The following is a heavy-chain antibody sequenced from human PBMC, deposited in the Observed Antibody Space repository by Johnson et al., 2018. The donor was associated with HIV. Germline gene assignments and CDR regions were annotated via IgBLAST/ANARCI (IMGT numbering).Heavy chain of an antibody. D-gene: IGHD3-10*01. CDR1: GFTFSSYG. CDR2: IRFDGNNK. V-gene: IGHV3-30*02. J-gene: IGHJ3*02. Sequence: QVQLVESGGGVVQPGGSLRLSCAASGFTFSSYGMHWVRQAPGKGLEWVSFIRFDGNNKYYADSVKGRFTISRDNSKKTLHLQMSSLGGDATAVYYCAKDRGLSAFDIWGQGTMVTVSS. CDR3: AKDRGLSAFDI.